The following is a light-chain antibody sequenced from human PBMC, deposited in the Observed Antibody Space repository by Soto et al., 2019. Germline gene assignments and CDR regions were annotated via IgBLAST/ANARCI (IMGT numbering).Light chain of an antibody. CDR3: QQYGSAPYT. V-gene: IGKV3-20*01. CDR1: QSVSSSY. J-gene: IGKJ2*01. CDR2: GAS. Sequence: EIVLTQSPGTLSLSPGERATLSCRASQSVSSSYLAWYQQKPGQAPRLLIYGASSRATDIPDRFSGSGSRPDFTITISRLEPEDLAVYYCQQYGSAPYTFGQGTKLEIK.